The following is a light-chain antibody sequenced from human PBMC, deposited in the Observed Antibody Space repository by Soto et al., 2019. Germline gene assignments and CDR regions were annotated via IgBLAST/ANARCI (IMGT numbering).Light chain of an antibody. V-gene: IGKV3-15*01. CDR1: QSISTN. Sequence: EIVMNKSPSAVSVSPGERVTLSCRAIQSISTNLAWYRQKPGQPPRLLIYGASTRATGIPARFSGSGSGTDFTLTISSLQSEDFALYYCQQYSNWPPVYTLGQGTKVDI. CDR3: QQYSNWPPVYT. J-gene: IGKJ2*01. CDR2: GAS.